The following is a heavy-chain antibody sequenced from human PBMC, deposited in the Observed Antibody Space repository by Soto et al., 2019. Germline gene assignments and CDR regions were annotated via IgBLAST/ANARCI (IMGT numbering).Heavy chain of an antibody. CDR2: INPSGSST. D-gene: IGHD6-19*01. CDR1: GYPFTSYY. V-gene: IGHV1-46*01. Sequence: ASVKVSCKASGYPFTSYYMHWVRQAPGQGLEWMGIINPSGSSTSYAQRFQGRVTMTRDTSTSTVYMELSSLRSEDTAVYYCARAAGGWRSVDYWGQGALVTVSS. J-gene: IGHJ4*02. CDR3: ARAAGGWRSVDY.